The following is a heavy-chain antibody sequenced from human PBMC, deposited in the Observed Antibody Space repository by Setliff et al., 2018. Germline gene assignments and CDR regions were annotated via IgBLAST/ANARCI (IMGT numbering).Heavy chain of an antibody. CDR3: TVYNTGSSKDHY. D-gene: IGHD2-8*02. V-gene: IGHV1-18*01. Sequence: EASVKVSCKASGYTFTSYGISWVRQAPGQGLEWMGWISAYNGNTNYAQKLQGRVTMTTDTSTSTAYMELRSLRSDDTALYYCTVYNTGSSKDHYWGQGTPVTVSS. CDR1: GYTFTSYG. CDR2: ISAYNGNT. J-gene: IGHJ4*02.